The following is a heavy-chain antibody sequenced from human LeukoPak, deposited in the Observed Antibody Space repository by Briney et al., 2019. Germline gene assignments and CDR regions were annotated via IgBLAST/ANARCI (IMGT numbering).Heavy chain of an antibody. J-gene: IGHJ4*02. D-gene: IGHD3-9*01. CDR2: VSGRDTCT. V-gene: IGHV3-23*01. Sequence: GGSLRLSCAVSGFTFSNYAMSWVRQAPGKGLEWVSAVSGRDTCTYYTDSVKGRFTISRDNSKNTLYLQMNSLSAEDTAIYYCAKWGDYDVLTGYYDSDYWGQGTLVTVSS. CDR1: GFTFSNYA. CDR3: AKWGDYDVLTGYYDSDY.